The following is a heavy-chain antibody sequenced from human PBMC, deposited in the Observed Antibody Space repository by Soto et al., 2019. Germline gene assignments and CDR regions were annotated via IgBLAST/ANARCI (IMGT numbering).Heavy chain of an antibody. CDR2: IKTKTDGGTA. J-gene: IGHJ4*02. CDR3: TLHWRSGWHY. D-gene: IGHD6-19*01. CDR1: GFPFTNAW. V-gene: IGHV3-15*01. Sequence: GGSLRLSCVVSGFPFTNAWMILVRRSPGKGLEWVGRIKTKTDGGTADYAAPVKGRFTISRDDSKNTLFLHMSSLKSEDTAVYYCTLHWRSGWHYWGQGDLVTVSS.